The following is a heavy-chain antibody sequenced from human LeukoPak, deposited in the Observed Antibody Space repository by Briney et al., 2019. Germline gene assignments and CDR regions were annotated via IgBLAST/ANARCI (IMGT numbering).Heavy chain of an antibody. CDR2: INPNSGGT. D-gene: IGHD3-22*01. V-gene: IGHV1-2*06. J-gene: IGHJ4*02. CDR3: ASQYYYDSSGYYYPY. CDR1: GYTFTGYY. Sequence: GASVKVSCKASGYTFTGYYMHWVRQAPGQGLEWMGRINPNSGGTNYAQKFQGGVTMTRDTSISTAYMELSRLRSDDTAVYYCASQYYYDSSGYYYPYWGQGTLVTVSS.